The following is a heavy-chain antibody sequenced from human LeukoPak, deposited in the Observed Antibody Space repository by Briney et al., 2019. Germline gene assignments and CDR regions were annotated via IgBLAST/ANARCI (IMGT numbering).Heavy chain of an antibody. CDR1: GFTFTNYA. Sequence: TGGSLRLSCAASGFTFTNYAVTWVRQAPGKGLEWVSSISASGVMTYYADSVKGRFTISRDSSKNTLSLQMHSLRTEDTAVYYCARDQPSDYYDTSGYYYGFFDYWGQGTLVTVSS. D-gene: IGHD3-22*01. V-gene: IGHV3-23*01. J-gene: IGHJ4*02. CDR2: ISASGVMT. CDR3: ARDQPSDYYDTSGYYYGFFDY.